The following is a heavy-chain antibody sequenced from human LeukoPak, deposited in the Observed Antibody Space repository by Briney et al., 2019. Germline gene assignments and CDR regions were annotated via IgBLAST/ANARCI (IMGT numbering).Heavy chain of an antibody. V-gene: IGHV1-69*13. Sequence: ASVKVSCKASGDTFTSYAISWVRQAPGQGLEWMGGIIPIFGAANYAQKFQGRVTITADESPSTHYIELRSLRSEDTAVYYCARSYADHDFWRGPLNGHYYYFLDVWGKGTTVTVSS. J-gene: IGHJ6*03. CDR3: ARSYADHDFWRGPLNGHYYYFLDV. CDR1: GDTFTSYA. D-gene: IGHD3-3*01. CDR2: IIPIFGAA.